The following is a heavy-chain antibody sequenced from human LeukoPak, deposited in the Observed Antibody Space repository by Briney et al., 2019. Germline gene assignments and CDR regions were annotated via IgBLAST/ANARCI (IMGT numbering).Heavy chain of an antibody. CDR1: GGAISDCY. CDR2: IYTSGST. CDR3: ARHRSPTSSSFFDS. D-gene: IGHD6-6*01. J-gene: IGHJ5*01. V-gene: IGHV4-4*09. Sequence: SETLSLTCTVSGGAISDCYWSWVRQPQGKGLEWLGYIYTSGSTNYNPSLKSRVTISADTSKNQFSLKLSSVTAADTAVDYCARHRSPTSSSFFDSWGQGTLVSVSS.